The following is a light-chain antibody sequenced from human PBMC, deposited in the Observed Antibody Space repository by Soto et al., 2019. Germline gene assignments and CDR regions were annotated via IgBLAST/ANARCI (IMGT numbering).Light chain of an antibody. J-gene: IGLJ2*01. CDR1: SSDVGGYNY. CDR3: CSYAGSSTVV. CDR2: DVS. Sequence: QSALTQPRSVSGSPGQSVTISCTGTSSDVGGYNYVSWYQQHPGKAPKLMIYDVSKRPSGVPDRFSGSKSGNTASLTISGLQAEDEADYYCCSYAGSSTVVFGGGTQLTVL. V-gene: IGLV2-11*01.